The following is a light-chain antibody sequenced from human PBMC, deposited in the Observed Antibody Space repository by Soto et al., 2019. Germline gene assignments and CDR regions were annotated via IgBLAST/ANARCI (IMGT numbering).Light chain of an antibody. CDR3: QQYYRPWT. CDR2: WAS. Sequence: DIVMTQSPDSLAVSLGERATINCKSSQSVLYSSNNKNYLAGYQQKPGQPPKLLIYWASTRESGVPDRFSGSGSGTDLTLTISSLQAEDVAVYYCQQYYRPWTFGQGTKVEIK. V-gene: IGKV4-1*01. J-gene: IGKJ1*01. CDR1: QSVLYSSNNKNY.